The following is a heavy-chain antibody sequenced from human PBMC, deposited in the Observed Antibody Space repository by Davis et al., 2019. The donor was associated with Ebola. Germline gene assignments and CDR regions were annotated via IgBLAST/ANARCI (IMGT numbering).Heavy chain of an antibody. CDR2: MNPNSGNT. J-gene: IGHJ6*01. D-gene: IGHD2-2*01. V-gene: IGHV1-8*02. CDR3: ARAPQGQLLFTYYYGMDV. Sequence: ASVKVSCKASGGTFSSYAISWVRQAPGQGLEWMGWMNPNSGNTGYAQKFQGRVTMTRNTSISTAYMELSSLRSEDTAVYYCARAPQGQLLFTYYYGMDVWGQGTTVTVSS. CDR1: GGTFSSYA.